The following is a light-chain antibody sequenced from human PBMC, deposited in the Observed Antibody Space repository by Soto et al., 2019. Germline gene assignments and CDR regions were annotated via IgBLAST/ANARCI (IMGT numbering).Light chain of an antibody. V-gene: IGKV3-20*01. CDR2: GAS. CDR3: QHFLASPPTIT. CDR1: QSVSSSD. J-gene: IGKJ4*01. Sequence: EIVLTQSPDTLSLPPGERASLSCRASQSVSSSDLAWYQHKPGQAPRLLIFGASNRASGAPDKFSGSGSGTDFNLTISRLEPEDFAVYYCQHFLASPPTITFGGGTKVET.